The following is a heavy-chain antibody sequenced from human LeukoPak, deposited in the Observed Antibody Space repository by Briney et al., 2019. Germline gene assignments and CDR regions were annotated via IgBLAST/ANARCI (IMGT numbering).Heavy chain of an antibody. Sequence: SETLSLTCTVSGGSISANYWIWMRQSAGKGLEYIGRIYSSGSTNYNPSLKSRVTMSVDTSKNQFSLKLSSVTAADTAVYYCARGYCNSTYCYSTVRGYYYYVDVWGKGITVTVSS. CDR2: IYSSGST. D-gene: IGHD2-2*02. J-gene: IGHJ6*03. CDR3: ARGYCNSTYCYSTVRGYYYYVDV. CDR1: GGSISANY. V-gene: IGHV4-4*07.